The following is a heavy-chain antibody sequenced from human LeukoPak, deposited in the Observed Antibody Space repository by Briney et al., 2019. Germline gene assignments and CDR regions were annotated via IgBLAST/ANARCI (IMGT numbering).Heavy chain of an antibody. Sequence: PGRSQSLSCAASGFTFSSYGMHWVRQAPGKGLEWVAVISYDGSNKYYADSVKGRLTISRDNSKNTLYLQMSSLRPEDTAVYYCANGGYTSSWYVVDYWGQGTLVTVSS. CDR1: GFTFSSYG. CDR2: ISYDGSNK. CDR3: ANGGYTSSWYVVDY. V-gene: IGHV3-30*18. D-gene: IGHD6-13*01. J-gene: IGHJ4*02.